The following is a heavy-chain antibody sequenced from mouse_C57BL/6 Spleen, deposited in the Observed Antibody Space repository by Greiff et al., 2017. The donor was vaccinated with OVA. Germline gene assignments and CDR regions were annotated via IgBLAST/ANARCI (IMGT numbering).Heavy chain of an antibody. J-gene: IGHJ2*01. CDR2: INPNNGGT. V-gene: IGHV1-22*01. CDR3: ARSYYGSPYFDY. CDR1: GYTFTDYN. Sequence: VHVKQSGPELVKPGASVKMSCKASGYTFTDYNMHWVKQSHGKSLEWIGYINPNNGGTSYNQKFKGKATLTVNKSSSTAYMELRSLTSEDSAVYYCARSYYGSPYFDYWGQGTTLTVSS. D-gene: IGHD1-1*01.